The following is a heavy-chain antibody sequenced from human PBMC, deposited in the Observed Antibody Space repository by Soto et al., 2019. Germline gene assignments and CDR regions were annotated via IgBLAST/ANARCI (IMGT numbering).Heavy chain of an antibody. Sequence: EVQLVQSGAEVKKAGESLKISCKGSGYSFTSYWIGWVRQMPGKGLEWMGIIYPGDSDTRYSPSFQGQVTISADKSISTAYLQWSSLEASDTAMYYCARQPPHCSGGSCYPTYFDLWGRGTLVTVSS. CDR3: ARQPPHCSGGSCYPTYFDL. V-gene: IGHV5-51*01. CDR1: GYSFTSYW. CDR2: IYPGDSDT. D-gene: IGHD2-15*01. J-gene: IGHJ2*01.